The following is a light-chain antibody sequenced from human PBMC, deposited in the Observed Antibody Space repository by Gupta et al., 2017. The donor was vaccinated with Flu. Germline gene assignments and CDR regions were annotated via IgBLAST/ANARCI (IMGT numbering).Light chain of an antibody. V-gene: IGLV3-21*04. Sequence: LTCGGDNIGGYSVHWYQQTSCHAPLVLFYYAIVRPSGIPERFSGSTSGNTATLPLSMVEAGDEADYFCQLVHRGRDHGPFAGGTKLTV. J-gene: IGLJ2*01. CDR3: QLVHRGRDHGP. CDR1: NIGGYS. CDR2: YAI.